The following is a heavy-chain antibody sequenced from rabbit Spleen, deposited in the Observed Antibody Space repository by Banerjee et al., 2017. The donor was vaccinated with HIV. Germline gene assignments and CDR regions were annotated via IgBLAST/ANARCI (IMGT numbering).Heavy chain of an antibody. CDR3: ARNYVNVFDP. D-gene: IGHD1-1*01. J-gene: IGHJ2*01. CDR1: GFSFSGILY. Sequence: QQQLEESGGGLVKPGGTLTLTCTASGFSFSGILYMCWVRQAPGKGLEWIACIDTGDGDTYFANWAKGRFTISKTSSTTVTLQVTSLTAADTATYFCARNYVNVFDPWGQGTLVTVS. CDR2: IDTGDGDT. V-gene: IGHV1S45*01.